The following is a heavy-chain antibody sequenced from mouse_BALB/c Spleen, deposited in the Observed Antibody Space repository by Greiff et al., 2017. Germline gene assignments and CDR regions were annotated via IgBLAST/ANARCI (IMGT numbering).Heavy chain of an antibody. D-gene: IGHD2-14*01. CDR2: ISSGGST. J-gene: IGHJ3*01. CDR3: ARSLYYRYDVGFAY. Sequence: EVMLVESGGGLVKPGGSLKLSCAASGFTFSSYAMSWVRQTPEKRLEWVASISSGGSTYYPDSVKGRFTISRDNARNILYLQMSSLRSEDTAMYYCARSLYYRYDVGFAYWGQGTLVTVSA. CDR1: GFTFSSYA. V-gene: IGHV5-6-5*01.